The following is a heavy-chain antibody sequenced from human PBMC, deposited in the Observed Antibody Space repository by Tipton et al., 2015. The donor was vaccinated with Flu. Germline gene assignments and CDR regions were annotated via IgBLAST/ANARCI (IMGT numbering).Heavy chain of an antibody. J-gene: IGHJ5*02. Sequence: TLSLTCAVSGYSISSGFYWGWVRQPPGKGLGWFGTIYHSGGTYYNPPLKSRLTMSVGTSKNQFSLKLGSVTAADTAGYFCARRHFSNYVSGPNNWFDLWGQGTQVTVSS. V-gene: IGHV4-38-2*01. D-gene: IGHD4-11*01. CDR2: IYHSGGT. CDR1: GYSISSGFY. CDR3: ARRHFSNYVSGPNNWFDL.